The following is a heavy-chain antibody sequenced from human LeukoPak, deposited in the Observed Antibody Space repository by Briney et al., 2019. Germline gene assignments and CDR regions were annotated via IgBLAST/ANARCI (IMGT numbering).Heavy chain of an antibody. V-gene: IGHV3-30*18. D-gene: IGHD3-22*01. CDR1: GFTFSSYG. J-gene: IGHJ4*02. CDR3: AKDSHYYDSSGYPGVFDY. CDR2: ISYDGSNK. Sequence: GGSLRLSCAASGFTFSSYGVHWVRQAPGKGLEWVAVISYDGSNKYYADSVKGRFTISRDNSKNTLYLQMNSLRAEDTAVYYCAKDSHYYDSSGYPGVFDYWGQGTLVTVSS.